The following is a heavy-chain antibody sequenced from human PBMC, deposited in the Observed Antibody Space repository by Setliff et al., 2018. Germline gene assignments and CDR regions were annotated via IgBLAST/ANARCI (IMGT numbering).Heavy chain of an antibody. J-gene: IGHJ4*02. V-gene: IGHV3-23*01. CDR2: ISYRGGGT. D-gene: IGHD3-3*01. Sequence: GGSLRLSCAASGFAFSNFAMSWVRQAPGKGLEWVSSISYRGGGTSYADSVTGRFTISRDDSKNTLYLQMNDLRAEDTAVYYCAKDLASWSPDRWGQGTLVTVSS. CDR1: GFAFSNFA. CDR3: AKDLASWSPDR.